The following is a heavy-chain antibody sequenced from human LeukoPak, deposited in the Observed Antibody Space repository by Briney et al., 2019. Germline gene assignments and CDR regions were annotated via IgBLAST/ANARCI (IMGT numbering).Heavy chain of an antibody. D-gene: IGHD6-13*01. Sequence: ASVKVSCKASGYTFTGYYIHWVRQAPGQGLEWMGWINPGSGDTNYAPKFQGRVAMTRDAYISTAYMELSSLRSDDTAEYYCARDRWGRALFDYWGQGTLVTVSS. CDR1: GYTFTGYY. CDR2: INPGSGDT. CDR3: ARDRWGRALFDY. J-gene: IGHJ4*02. V-gene: IGHV1-2*02.